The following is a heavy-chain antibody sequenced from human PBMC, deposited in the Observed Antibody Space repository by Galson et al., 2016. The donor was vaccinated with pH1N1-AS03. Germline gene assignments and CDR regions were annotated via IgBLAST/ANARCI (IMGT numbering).Heavy chain of an antibody. J-gene: IGHJ4*02. CDR3: GHSTAGY. V-gene: IGHV2-5*01. CDR1: GFSLSTSEVG. D-gene: IGHD2-21*02. Sequence: PALVKPTQTLTLTCAFPGFSLSTSEVGVGWIRQPPGKALEWLALISWNDIKLYRPSLKSRLTITKDTSKNQVVLTMTNMDPEDTATYYCGHSTAGYWGQGILVTVSS. CDR2: ISWNDIK.